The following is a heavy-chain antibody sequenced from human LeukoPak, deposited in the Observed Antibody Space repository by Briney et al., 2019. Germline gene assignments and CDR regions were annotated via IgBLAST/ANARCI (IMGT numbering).Heavy chain of an antibody. J-gene: IGHJ3*02. V-gene: IGHV3-30*18. CDR3: AKPAGYSGYPDAFDI. D-gene: IGHD5-12*01. CDR2: ISYDGSNK. CDR1: GFTFSSYG. Sequence: PGRSLRLSCAASGFTFSSYGMHWVRQAPGKGLEWVAVISYDGSNKYHADSVKGRFTISRDNSKNTLYLQMNSLRAEDTAVYYCAKPAGYSGYPDAFDIWGQGTMVTVSS.